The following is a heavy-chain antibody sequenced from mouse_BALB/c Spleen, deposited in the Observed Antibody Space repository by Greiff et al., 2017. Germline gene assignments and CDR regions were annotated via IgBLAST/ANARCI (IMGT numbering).Heavy chain of an antibody. Sequence: VQLHQSGPELVKPGASVKISCKASGYSFTSYYIHWVKQRPGQGLEWIGWIFPGSGNTKYNEKFKGKATLTADTSSSTAYMQLSSLTSEDSAVYFCARDLYYFDYWGQGTTLTVSS. J-gene: IGHJ2*01. CDR2: IFPGSGNT. V-gene: IGHV1-66*01. CDR1: GYSFTSYY. CDR3: ARDLYYFDY.